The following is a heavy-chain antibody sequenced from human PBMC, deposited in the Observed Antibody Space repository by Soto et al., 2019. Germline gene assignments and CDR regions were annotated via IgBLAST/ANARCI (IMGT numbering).Heavy chain of an antibody. CDR1: GGSISSYY. J-gene: IGHJ5*02. CDR3: ARGSGSGIKYNWFAP. CDR2: IYYSGST. V-gene: IGHV4-59*01. D-gene: IGHD3-10*01. Sequence: SETLSLTCTVSGGSISSYYWSWIRQPPGKGLEWIGYIYYSGSTNYNPSLKSRVTISVDTSKNQFSLKLSSVTAADTAVYYCARGSGSGIKYNWFAPWGQGTLVTVSS.